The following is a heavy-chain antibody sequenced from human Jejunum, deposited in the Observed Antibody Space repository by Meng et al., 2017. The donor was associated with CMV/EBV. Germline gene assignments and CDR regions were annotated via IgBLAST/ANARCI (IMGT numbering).Heavy chain of an antibody. Sequence: PGGSISSYFWGWIRRPPGKGLEWIGYIYYTGSTNYNPSLKSRVTISVDTSKNQFSLKLNSVTAADTAVYYCARDSTLYSNFNWFDPWGQGTQVTVS. CDR1: GGSISSYF. J-gene: IGHJ5*02. V-gene: IGHV4-59*01. D-gene: IGHD4-11*01. CDR3: ARDSTLYSNFNWFDP. CDR2: IYYTGST.